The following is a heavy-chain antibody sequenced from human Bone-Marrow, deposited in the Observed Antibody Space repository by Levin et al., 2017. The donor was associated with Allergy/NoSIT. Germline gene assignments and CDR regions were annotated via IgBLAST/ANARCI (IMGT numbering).Heavy chain of an antibody. CDR1: GFSLTTGGVG. D-gene: IGHD2-2*01. CDR2: IYWNDDK. J-gene: IGHJ4*02. CDR3: AHRQWSSTSCFSYFDY. Sequence: SGPTLVKPTQTLTLTCTFSGFSLTTGGVGVGWIRQPPGKALEWLVVIYWNDDKRYSPSLKSRLTITKDTSRNQVVLTMTDMDPVDTATYYCAHRQWSSTSCFSYFDYWGQGTLVTVSS. V-gene: IGHV2-5*01.